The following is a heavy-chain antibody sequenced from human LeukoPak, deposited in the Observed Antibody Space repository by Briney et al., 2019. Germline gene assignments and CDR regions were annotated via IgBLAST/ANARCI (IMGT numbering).Heavy chain of an antibody. Sequence: GGSLRLSCAASGFTLRSHAMHWDRQAPGKGLDWVAVISYDGSRKYYADSVKGRFTISRDNSKNTLYLQMNSLTIEDTAVYYCARDHDGDYLDYWGQGTLVTVS. CDR3: ARDHDGDYLDY. CDR1: GFTLRSHA. CDR2: ISYDGSRK. D-gene: IGHD4-17*01. V-gene: IGHV3-30*04. J-gene: IGHJ4*02.